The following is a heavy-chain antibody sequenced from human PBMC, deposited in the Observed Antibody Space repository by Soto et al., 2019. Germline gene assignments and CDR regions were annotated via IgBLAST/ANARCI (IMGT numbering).Heavy chain of an antibody. D-gene: IGHD6-19*01. Sequence: QVQLVQSGAEEKKPGASVKVSCKASGYTFTGYAMHWVRQAPGQRLEWMGWINAGNGNTKYSQKFQGRVTITRDPSASTAYMGLSSLRSEDTAVYYCARAVAVPADFDYWGQGTLVTVSS. CDR2: INAGNGNT. V-gene: IGHV1-3*05. CDR1: GYTFTGYA. CDR3: ARAVAVPADFDY. J-gene: IGHJ4*02.